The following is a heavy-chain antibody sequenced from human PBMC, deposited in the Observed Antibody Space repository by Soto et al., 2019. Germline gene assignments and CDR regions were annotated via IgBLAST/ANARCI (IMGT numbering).Heavy chain of an antibody. Sequence: ASVKVACKASGYTFTSYGISWVRQAPGEGLEWMGGISAYNGNTNYAQKLQGRVTMTTDTSTSTAYMELRSLRSDDTAVYYCARDAADGCRSTSSCPEYNWFDPWAQGTLVTVSS. J-gene: IGHJ5*02. CDR2: ISAYNGNT. CDR3: ARDAADGCRSTSSCPEYNWFDP. D-gene: IGHD2-2*01. CDR1: GYTFTSYG. V-gene: IGHV1-18*01.